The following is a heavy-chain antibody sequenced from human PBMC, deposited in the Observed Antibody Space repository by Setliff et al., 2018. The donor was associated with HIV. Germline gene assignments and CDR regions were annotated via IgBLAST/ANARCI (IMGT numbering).Heavy chain of an antibody. D-gene: IGHD6-6*01. J-gene: IGHJ4*02. CDR3: ASALSIAAPRV. CDR2: IYTSGST. CDR1: GGSISSYY. V-gene: IGHV4-4*09. Sequence: PSETLSLTCTVSGGSISSYYWSWIRQPPGKGLEWIGYIYTSGSTNYNPSLRSRVTISVDTSKNQFSLKLGSVTAADTALYYCASALSIAAPRVWGQGTLVTVYS.